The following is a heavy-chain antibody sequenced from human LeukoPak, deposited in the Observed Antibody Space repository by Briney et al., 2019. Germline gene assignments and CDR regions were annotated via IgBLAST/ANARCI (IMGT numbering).Heavy chain of an antibody. CDR1: GFTFCIYA. CDR2: ISGSGGGT. V-gene: IGHV3-23*01. Sequence: GGSLRLSCAASGFTFCIYAMRWVRGSPGRGWVGVSAISGSGGGTYYADSVKGRFTIYRDHSKNTLYLQRHSLSAEDTAIYFCEKSWCGCYGWDKWGQGTLVTVSS. CDR3: EKSWCGCYGWDK. D-gene: IGHD3-16*01. J-gene: IGHJ4*02.